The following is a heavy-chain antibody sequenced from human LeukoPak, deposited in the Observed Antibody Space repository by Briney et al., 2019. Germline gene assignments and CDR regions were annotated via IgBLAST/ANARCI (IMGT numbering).Heavy chain of an antibody. V-gene: IGHV4-59*08. D-gene: IGHD3-3*01. Sequence: SETLSLTCTVSGGSISSYYWSWIRQPPGKGLEWIGYIYYSGGTNYNPSLKSRVTISVDTSKNQFSLKLSSVTAADTAVYYCATHRYYDFWSGYSHNYGMDVWGQGTTVTVSS. CDR2: IYYSGGT. CDR3: ATHRYYDFWSGYSHNYGMDV. CDR1: GGSISSYY. J-gene: IGHJ6*02.